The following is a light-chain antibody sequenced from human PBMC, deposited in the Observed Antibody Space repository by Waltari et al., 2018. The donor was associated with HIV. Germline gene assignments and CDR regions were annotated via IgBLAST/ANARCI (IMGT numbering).Light chain of an antibody. CDR3: MQSLQTPT. CDR2: LGS. CDR1: RTLVHWDGYDY. Sequence: DVVMTQSPKSLTITPGEAASISCTYSRTLVHWDGYDYLDWYVLKPGQPPGLLIFLGSYRAAGVPDRFCGSGSGTNFTLKIAGLEADDIGVYYCMQSLQTPTFGGGTRVEI. V-gene: IGKV2-28*01. J-gene: IGKJ4*02.